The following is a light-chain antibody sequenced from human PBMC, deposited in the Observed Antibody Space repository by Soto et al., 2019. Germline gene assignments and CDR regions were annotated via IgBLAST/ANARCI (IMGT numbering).Light chain of an antibody. Sequence: DIQMTQSPSSLSASVGDRITTTCRASQNINTFLNWYQQRPGKAPKLLIYGASSLQSGVPSRFSGSGSGTDFTLTISSLQRDDFASYYCQQCYAISWTFGLGTKVDIK. CDR1: QNINTF. V-gene: IGKV1-39*01. CDR2: GAS. CDR3: QQCYAISWT. J-gene: IGKJ1*01.